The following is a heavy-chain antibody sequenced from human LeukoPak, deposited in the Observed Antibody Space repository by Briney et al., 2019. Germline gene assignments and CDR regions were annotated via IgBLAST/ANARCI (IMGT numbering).Heavy chain of an antibody. CDR1: GFTFDDYA. V-gene: IGHV3-9*01. CDR3: AKDLAPTIVATLYYYYYGMDV. D-gene: IGHD5-12*01. CDR2: ISWNSGSI. J-gene: IGHJ6*02. Sequence: GGSLRLSCAASGFTFDDYAMHWVRQAPGKGLEWVSSISWNSGSIGYADSVKGRFTISRDNAKNSLYLQMNSLRAEDTALYYCAKDLAPTIVATLYYYYYGMDVWGQGTTVTVSS.